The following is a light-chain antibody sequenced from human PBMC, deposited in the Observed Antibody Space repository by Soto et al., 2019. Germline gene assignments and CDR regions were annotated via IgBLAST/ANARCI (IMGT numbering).Light chain of an antibody. CDR1: QNINSY. V-gene: IGKV1-39*01. J-gene: IGKJ2*01. Sequence: DIQMTQSPSSLSASVGDRVTITCRASQNINSYLNWYQQKPGKAPTLLIYATSTLQSGVPSRFSGSGSGTDFTLTIRSLQPEDFATYYCQQSYAFGQGTRVEIK. CDR2: ATS. CDR3: QQSYA.